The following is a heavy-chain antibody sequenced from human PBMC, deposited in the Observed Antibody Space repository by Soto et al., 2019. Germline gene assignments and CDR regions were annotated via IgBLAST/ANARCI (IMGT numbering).Heavy chain of an antibody. CDR3: ARATPDDYGDYGFFDS. D-gene: IGHD4-17*01. CDR2: IYYSGST. J-gene: IGHJ4*02. CDR1: GGFISYGGYY. Sequence: QVQLQESGPGLVKPSQTLSLTCAVSGGFISYGGYYWAWIRQPPGKGLDWIGYIYYSGSTYFNPSLKSRVSIAVATSENQFSLKLSSMTAADTAVYYCARATPDDYGDYGFFDSWGQGTLVTVSS. V-gene: IGHV4-31*11.